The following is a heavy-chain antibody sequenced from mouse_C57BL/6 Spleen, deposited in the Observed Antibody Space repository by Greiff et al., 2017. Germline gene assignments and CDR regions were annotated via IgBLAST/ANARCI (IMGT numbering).Heavy chain of an antibody. Sequence: EVQLQQSGAELVKPGASVKLSCTASGFNIKDNYMHWVKQRPEQGLEWIGRIDPEDGETKYGAKFQGKATITADTSSNTAYLQLSSLTSEDTAVYYCARGRRYFDVWGTGTTVTVSS. J-gene: IGHJ1*03. CDR3: ARGRRYFDV. V-gene: IGHV14-2*01. CDR1: GFNIKDNY. CDR2: IDPEDGET.